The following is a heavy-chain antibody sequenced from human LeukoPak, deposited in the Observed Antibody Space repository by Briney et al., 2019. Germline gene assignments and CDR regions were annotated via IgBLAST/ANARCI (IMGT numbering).Heavy chain of an antibody. D-gene: IGHD3-10*01. CDR3: ARDRVDYGSGSYVGYYYYMDV. V-gene: IGHV3-66*01. CDR2: IYSGGST. CDR1: GFTVSSNY. J-gene: IGHJ6*03. Sequence: PGGSLRLSCAASGFTVSSNYMSWVRQAPGEGLEWVSVIYSGGSTYYADSVKGRFTISRDNSKNTLYLQMNSLRAEDTAVYYCARDRVDYGSGSYVGYYYYMDVWGRGTTVTVSS.